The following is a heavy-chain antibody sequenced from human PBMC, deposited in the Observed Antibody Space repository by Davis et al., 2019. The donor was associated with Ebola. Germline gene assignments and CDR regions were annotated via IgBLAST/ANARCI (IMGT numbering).Heavy chain of an antibody. CDR2: INYSGST. J-gene: IGHJ4*02. D-gene: IGHD5-24*01. Sequence: MPSETLSLTCAVYGGSFSGYYWSWIRQPPGKGLEWIGEINYSGSTNYNPSLKSRVTISVDTSRDQFSLKLSSVTAADTAVYYCSRFTRGVGYNVFDYWGQGTLVTVSS. CDR1: GGSFSGYY. CDR3: SRFTRGVGYNVFDY. V-gene: IGHV4-34*01.